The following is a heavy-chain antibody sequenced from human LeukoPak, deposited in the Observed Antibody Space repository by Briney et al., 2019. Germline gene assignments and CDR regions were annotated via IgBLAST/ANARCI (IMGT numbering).Heavy chain of an antibody. CDR2: ISGSGFNT. V-gene: IGHV3-23*01. CDR1: GFTFNNYG. D-gene: IGHD2-21*02. J-gene: IGHJ3*02. Sequence: GGSLRLSCVVSGFTFNNYGMSWVRQAPGKGLEWVSAISGSGFNTYYADSVKGRFTISRDNSQNTLYLQMNSLRAEDTAVYYCAKDIVVVTSSANAFDIWGQGTMVTVSS. CDR3: AKDIVVVTSSANAFDI.